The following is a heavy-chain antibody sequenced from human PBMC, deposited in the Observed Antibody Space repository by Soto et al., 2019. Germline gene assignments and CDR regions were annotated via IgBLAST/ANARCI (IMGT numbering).Heavy chain of an antibody. CDR1: GGSISGINW. Sequence: QVQLQESGPGLVKPSGTLSLTCAVSGGSISGINWWSWVRQPPGKGLEWIGEVYHSGSTNYNPSLKRCITLRGDKCKNQFPLNLTSVTAADTAVYYCARRDGTDGSVDFWGQGTLVTVSS. V-gene: IGHV4-4*02. CDR2: VYHSGST. D-gene: IGHD6-13*01. J-gene: IGHJ4*02. CDR3: ARRDGTDGSVDF.